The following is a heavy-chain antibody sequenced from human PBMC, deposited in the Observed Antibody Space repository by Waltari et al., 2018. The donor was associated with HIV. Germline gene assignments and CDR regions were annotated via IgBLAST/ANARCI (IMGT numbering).Heavy chain of an antibody. V-gene: IGHV3-30*01. Sequence: QVQLVDSGGGVVQPGRSLRLSCAASGCTFRNYAMHWVCQTPGKGREWVTVISYDGNGKYYAESVKCRFTSSRGNSRNTLFLQMNSLRAEDTAVYYCARGRGGPDYWGQGTLVTVSS. CDR1: GCTFRNYA. CDR3: ARGRGGPDY. J-gene: IGHJ4*02. CDR2: ISYDGNGK. D-gene: IGHD3-10*01.